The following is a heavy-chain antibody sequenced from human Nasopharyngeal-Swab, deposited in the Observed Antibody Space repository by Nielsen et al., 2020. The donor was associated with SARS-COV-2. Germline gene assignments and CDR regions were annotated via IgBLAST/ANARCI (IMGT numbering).Heavy chain of an antibody. D-gene: IGHD2-15*01. CDR2: INSDRSNT. Sequence: GGSLRLSCTASGFTFSAYWMYWVRQAPGKGLVWVSRINSDRSNTAYADSVKGRFSISRDNAKNTLYLQMNSLRAEDTAVYYCAKAGLLDYYYYGMDVWGQGTTVTVSS. CDR1: GFTFSAYW. V-gene: IGHV3-74*01. CDR3: AKAGLLDYYYYGMDV. J-gene: IGHJ6*02.